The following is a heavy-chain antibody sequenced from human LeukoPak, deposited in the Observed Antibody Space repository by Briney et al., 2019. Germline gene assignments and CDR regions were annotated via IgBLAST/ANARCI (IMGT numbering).Heavy chain of an antibody. V-gene: IGHV3-66*01. D-gene: IGHD5-12*01. CDR2: IYSGGST. CDR1: GFTVSSNY. CDR3: ARVRGGYNRGDFDY. Sequence: GGSLRLSCAASGFTVSSNYMSWARQAPGKWLEWVSVIYSGGSTYYADSVKGRFTISRDNSKNTLYLQMNSLRAEDTAVYYCARVRGGYNRGDFDYWGQGTLVTVSS. J-gene: IGHJ4*02.